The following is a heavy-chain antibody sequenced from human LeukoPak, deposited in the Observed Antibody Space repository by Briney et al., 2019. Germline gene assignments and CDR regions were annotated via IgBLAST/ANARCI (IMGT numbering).Heavy chain of an antibody. V-gene: IGHV4-59*01. Sequence: PSETLSLTCTVSGGSISSYYWSWIRQPPGKGLEWIGYIYYSGSTNYNPSLKSRVTISVDTSKNQFSLKLSSVTAADTAVYYCARARGRTAMVNWGQGTLVTVSS. D-gene: IGHD5-18*01. CDR1: GGSISSYY. CDR2: IYYSGST. CDR3: ARARGRTAMVN. J-gene: IGHJ4*02.